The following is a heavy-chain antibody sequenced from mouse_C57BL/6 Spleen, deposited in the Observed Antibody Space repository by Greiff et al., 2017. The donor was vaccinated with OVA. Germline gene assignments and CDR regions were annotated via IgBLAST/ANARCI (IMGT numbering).Heavy chain of an antibody. CDR1: GYTFTSYW. V-gene: IGHV1-53*01. D-gene: IGHD2-5*01. J-gene: IGHJ3*01. CDR2: INPSNGGT. Sequence: VQLQQPGTELVKPGASVKLSCKASGYTFTSYWMHWVKQRPGQGLEWIGNINPSNGGTNYNEKFKSKATLTVDKSSSTAYMQLSSLTSEDSAVYYCAKGVYSKAAWFAYWGQGTLVTVAA. CDR3: AKGVYSKAAWFAY.